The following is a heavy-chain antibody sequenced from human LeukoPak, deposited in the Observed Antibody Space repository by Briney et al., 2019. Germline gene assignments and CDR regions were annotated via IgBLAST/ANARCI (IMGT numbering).Heavy chain of an antibody. D-gene: IGHD3-16*01. J-gene: IGHJ4*02. V-gene: IGHV4-59*01. CDR2: IYYSGSI. CDR3: ARFRGDTYVDY. Sequence: PSETLSLTCTVSGGSISTYYWSWIRQPPGKGLEWVGYIYYSGSINYNPSLKSRVTISVDTSKNQFSLKLSSVTAADTAVYYCARFRGDTYVDYWGQGTLVTVSS. CDR1: GGSISTYY.